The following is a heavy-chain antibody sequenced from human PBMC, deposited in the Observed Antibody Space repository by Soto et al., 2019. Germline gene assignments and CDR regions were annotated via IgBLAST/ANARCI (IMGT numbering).Heavy chain of an antibody. CDR1: GGSISSYY. J-gene: IGHJ6*02. CDR2: IYYSGGT. Sequence: SETLSLTCTVSGGSISSYYWSWIRQPPGKGLEWIGYIYYSGGTNYNPSLKSRVTISVDTSKNQFSLKLSSVTAADTAVYYCARDRRQLVFSYYGMDVWGQGTKVTVSS. V-gene: IGHV4-59*01. D-gene: IGHD6-6*01. CDR3: ARDRRQLVFSYYGMDV.